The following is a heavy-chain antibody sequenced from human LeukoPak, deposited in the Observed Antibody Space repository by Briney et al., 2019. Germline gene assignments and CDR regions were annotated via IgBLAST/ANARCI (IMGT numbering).Heavy chain of an antibody. Sequence: PMASVKVSCKASGYTFTGYDINWVRQATGQGLEWMGWMNPNSGNTGYAQKFQGRVTITRNTSISTAYMELSSLRSEDTAVYYCARGEGRRYFDWLYNYYYYMDVWGKGTTVTVSS. CDR2: MNPNSGNT. CDR3: ARGEGRRYFDWLYNYYYYMDV. J-gene: IGHJ6*03. V-gene: IGHV1-8*03. CDR1: GYTFTGYD. D-gene: IGHD3-9*01.